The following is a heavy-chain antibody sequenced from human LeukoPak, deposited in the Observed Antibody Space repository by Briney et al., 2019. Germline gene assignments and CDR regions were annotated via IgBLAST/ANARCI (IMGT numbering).Heavy chain of an antibody. D-gene: IGHD3-10*01. CDR3: AREGYYGSGTYSAFGI. CDR1: GFTFSSYA. J-gene: IGHJ3*02. Sequence: HPGGSLRLSCAASGFTFSSYAMHWVRQAPGKGLEWVADISYDGSNKYYADSVKGRFTISRDNSKNTLYLQMNSLRAEDTAVYYCAREGYYGSGTYSAFGIWGQGTTVTVSS. CDR2: ISYDGSNK. V-gene: IGHV3-30-3*01.